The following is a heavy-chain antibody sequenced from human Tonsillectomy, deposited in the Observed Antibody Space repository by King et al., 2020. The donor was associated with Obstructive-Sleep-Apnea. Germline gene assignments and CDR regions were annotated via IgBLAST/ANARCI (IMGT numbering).Heavy chain of an antibody. CDR3: AGAEGSSWYSASYWYFDL. CDR2: ISYDCSNK. CDR1: GFTFSSYA. Sequence: VQLVESGGGVVQPGRSLRLSCAASGFTFSSYAMHWVRQAPGKGLEWVAVISYDCSNKYYADSVKGRFTISRDNSKNTLYLHMNSLRAEETAVYYCAGAEGSSWYSASYWYFDLWGRGTLVTVSS. J-gene: IGHJ2*01. D-gene: IGHD6-13*01. V-gene: IGHV3-30-3*01.